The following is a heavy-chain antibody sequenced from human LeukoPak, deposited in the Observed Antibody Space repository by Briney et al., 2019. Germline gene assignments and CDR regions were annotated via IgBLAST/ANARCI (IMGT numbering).Heavy chain of an antibody. Sequence: PGGSLRPSCTASGFTFGSYWMNWVRQAPGKGLEWVAIIKGDGSDKNYVESVKGRFTVSRDNAKNSLYLQMNSLRAEDTAVYYCARDRGWYRLDYWGQGTLVTVSS. J-gene: IGHJ4*02. CDR1: GFTFGSYW. CDR3: ARDRGWYRLDY. D-gene: IGHD6-19*01. CDR2: IKGDGSDK. V-gene: IGHV3-7*01.